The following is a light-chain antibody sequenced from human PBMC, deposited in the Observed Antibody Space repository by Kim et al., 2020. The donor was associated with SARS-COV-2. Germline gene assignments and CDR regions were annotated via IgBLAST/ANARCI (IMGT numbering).Light chain of an antibody. J-gene: IGKJ1*01. V-gene: IGKV3-20*01. CDR2: LAS. CDR1: QSVSFNF. Sequence: SPGERVTLSCRASQSVSFNFVAWYQQKPGQIPRLLIYLASSRATGVPDRFSGSGSGTDFTLTISRLEPEDFAVYYCQQYGSSSWTFGQGTKVDIK. CDR3: QQYGSSSWT.